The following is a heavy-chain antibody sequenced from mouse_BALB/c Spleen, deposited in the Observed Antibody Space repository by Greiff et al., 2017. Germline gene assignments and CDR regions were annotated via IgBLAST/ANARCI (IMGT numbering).Heavy chain of an antibody. V-gene: IGHV5-6-5*01. CDR1: GFTFSSYA. J-gene: IGHJ4*01. CDR2: ISSGGST. Sequence: EVKLVESGGGLVKPGGSLKLSCAASGFTFSSYAMSWVRQTPEKRLEWVASISSGGSTYYPDSEKGRCTISRDNARNILYLQMSSLRSEDTAMYYCAREGLRRIYYAMDYWGQGTSVTVSS. CDR3: AREGLRRIYYAMDY. D-gene: IGHD2-2*01.